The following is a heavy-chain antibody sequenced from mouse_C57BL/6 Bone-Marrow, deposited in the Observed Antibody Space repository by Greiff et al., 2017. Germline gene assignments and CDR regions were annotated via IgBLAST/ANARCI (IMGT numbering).Heavy chain of an antibody. CDR1: GYSIPSDY. V-gene: IGHV3-8*01. D-gene: IGHD1-1*01. CDR3: ARGGSSYGGARDY. CDR2: ISYSGST. Sequence: DVQLQESGPGLAKPSQTLSLTCSVTGYSIPSDYWNWIRKFPGNKLEYMGYISYSGSTYYNPSLKSRISITRDTSKNQYYLQLNSVTTEDTATYYCARGGSSYGGARDYWGQGTSVTVSS. J-gene: IGHJ4*01.